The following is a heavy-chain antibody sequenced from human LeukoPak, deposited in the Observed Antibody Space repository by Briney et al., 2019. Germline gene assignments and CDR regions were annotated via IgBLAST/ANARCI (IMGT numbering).Heavy chain of an antibody. CDR2: INPNSGGT. V-gene: IGHV1-2*02. CDR3: AREASDYGDYEGGWFDP. D-gene: IGHD4-17*01. CDR1: GYTFTGYY. J-gene: IGHJ5*02. Sequence: GASVKVSCKASGYTFTGYYMHWVRQAPGQGLEWMGWINPNSGGTNYAQKFQGRVTMTRDTSISTAYMELSRLRSDDTAVYYCAREASDYGDYEGGWFDPWGQGTLVTVSS.